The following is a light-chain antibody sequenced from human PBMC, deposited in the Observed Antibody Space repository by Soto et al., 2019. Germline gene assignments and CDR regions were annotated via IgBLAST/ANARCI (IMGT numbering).Light chain of an antibody. Sequence: EIVLTQSPGTLSLSPGERATLSCRASQSVSSSYLAWYQQKPGQAPRLLIYGASSRATGIPDRFSGSGSGTAFTLTIGRLEPEDFAVYYCQQYGSSPWTFGQGTKVEIK. J-gene: IGKJ1*01. CDR1: QSVSSSY. CDR2: GAS. V-gene: IGKV3-20*01. CDR3: QQYGSSPWT.